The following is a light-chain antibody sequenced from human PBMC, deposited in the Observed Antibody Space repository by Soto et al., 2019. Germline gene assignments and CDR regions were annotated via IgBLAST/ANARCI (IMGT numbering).Light chain of an antibody. CDR2: DVS. J-gene: IGLJ2*01. V-gene: IGLV2-14*01. CDR3: SAYTSSSVV. Sequence: QSALPQPASVSGSPGQSITISCTGTSSDVGGYNYVSWYQQHPGKAPKLMIYDVSNRPSGVSNRFSGSKSGNTASLTISGLQAEDEADYYCSAYTSSSVVFGGGTKLPVL. CDR1: SSDVGGYNY.